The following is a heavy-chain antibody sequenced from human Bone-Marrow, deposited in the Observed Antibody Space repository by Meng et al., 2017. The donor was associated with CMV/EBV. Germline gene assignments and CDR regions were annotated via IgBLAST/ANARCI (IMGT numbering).Heavy chain of an antibody. CDR1: GYTFSTYA. V-gene: IGHV1-2*02. Sequence: ASVKVSCKASGYTFSTYAVHWVRQAPGQRLEWMGWINPNSGGTNYAQKFQGRVTMTRDTSISTAYMELSRLRSDDTAVYYCARIGTYCSSTSCYTFDIWGQGTMVTVSS. J-gene: IGHJ3*02. D-gene: IGHD2-2*02. CDR2: INPNSGGT. CDR3: ARIGTYCSSTSCYTFDI.